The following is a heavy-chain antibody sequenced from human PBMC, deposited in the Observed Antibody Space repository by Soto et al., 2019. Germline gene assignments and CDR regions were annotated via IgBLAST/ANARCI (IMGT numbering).Heavy chain of an antibody. CDR3: AILYPDFWSGSKT. J-gene: IGHJ5*02. Sequence: GASVKVSCKASGYTFTSYDINWVRQATGQGLEWMGWMNPHSGNTGYAQKFQGRVTMTRSTSISTAYMELSSLRSEDTAVYYCAILYPDFWSGSKTWGQGTPVTVSS. CDR2: MNPHSGNT. V-gene: IGHV1-8*01. CDR1: GYTFTSYD. D-gene: IGHD3-3*01.